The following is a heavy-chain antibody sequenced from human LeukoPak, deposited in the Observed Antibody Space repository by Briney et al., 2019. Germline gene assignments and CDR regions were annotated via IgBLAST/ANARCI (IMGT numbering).Heavy chain of an antibody. Sequence: GGSPRLSCAASGFTFSSYAMSWVRQAPGKGLEWVSAISGSGGSTYYADSVKGRFTISRDNPKNTLYLQMNSLRAEDTAVYYCARDPEYSSQYYFDYWGQGTLVTVSS. J-gene: IGHJ4*02. V-gene: IGHV3-23*01. CDR2: ISGSGGST. D-gene: IGHD6-6*01. CDR3: ARDPEYSSQYYFDY. CDR1: GFTFSSYA.